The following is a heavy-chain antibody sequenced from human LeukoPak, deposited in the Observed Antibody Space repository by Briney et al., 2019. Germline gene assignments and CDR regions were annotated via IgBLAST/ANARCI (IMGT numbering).Heavy chain of an antibody. D-gene: IGHD3-3*01. CDR1: GGSFSGYY. CDR3: ARANQYYDFWSGYLGSPYYFDY. J-gene: IGHJ4*02. Sequence: SETLSLTCAVYGGSFSGYYWSWIRQPPGKGLEWIGEINHSGSTNYNPSLKSRVTISVDTSKNQFSLKLSSVTAADTAVYYCARANQYYDFWSGYLGSPYYFDYWGQGTLVTVSS. CDR2: INHSGST. V-gene: IGHV4-34*01.